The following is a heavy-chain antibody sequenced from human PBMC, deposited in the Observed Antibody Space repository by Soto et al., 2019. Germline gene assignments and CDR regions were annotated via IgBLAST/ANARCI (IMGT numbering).Heavy chain of an antibody. Sequence: LRLSCAASGFTFSSYAMHWVRQAPGKGLEWVAVISYDGSNKYYADSVKGRFTISRDNSKNTLYLQMNSLRAEDTAVYYCAREGYDFWSGYYANYYGMDVWGQGTTVTVSS. CDR3: AREGYDFWSGYYANYYGMDV. J-gene: IGHJ6*02. CDR1: GFTFSSYA. D-gene: IGHD3-3*01. CDR2: ISYDGSNK. V-gene: IGHV3-30-3*01.